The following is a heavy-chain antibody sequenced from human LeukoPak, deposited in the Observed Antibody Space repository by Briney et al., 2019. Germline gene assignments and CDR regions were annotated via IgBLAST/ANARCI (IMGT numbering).Heavy chain of an antibody. J-gene: IGHJ4*02. CDR1: GGTFSSYA. CDR3: ARDSGNYGDYVLGDY. D-gene: IGHD4-17*01. Sequence: SVKVSCKASGGTFSSYAISWVRQAPGQGLEWMGGIIPIFGTANYAQKFQCRVTITPDESTSTAYMELSSLRSEDTAVYYCARDSGNYGDYVLGDYWGQGTLVTVSS. CDR2: IIPIFGTA. V-gene: IGHV1-69*01.